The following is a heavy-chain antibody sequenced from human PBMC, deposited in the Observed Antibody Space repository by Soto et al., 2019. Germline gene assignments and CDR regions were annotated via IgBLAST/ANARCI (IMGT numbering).Heavy chain of an antibody. CDR2: IIPIFGTP. CDR1: GGAFRSYA. CDR3: ARLSPYDFWSGYYPYGMDD. J-gene: IGHJ6*02. D-gene: IGHD3-3*01. V-gene: IGHV1-69*12. Sequence: QVQLVQSGAEVKKPGSSVKVSCKASGGAFRSYAISWVRQAPGQGLAWMGGIIPIFGTPDYAQNFQGRVTITADESASTAYMELSSLRSEDTAVYYCARLSPYDFWSGYYPYGMDDWGQGTTVSVSS.